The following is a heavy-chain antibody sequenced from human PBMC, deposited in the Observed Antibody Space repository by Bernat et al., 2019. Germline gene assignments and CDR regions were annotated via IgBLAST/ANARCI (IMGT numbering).Heavy chain of an antibody. CDR2: ITHSGST. V-gene: IGHV4-34*01. J-gene: IGHJ5*02. D-gene: IGHD3-10*01. CDR3: ARFYGSGSST. CDR1: GGSFSSYY. Sequence: QVQLQQWGAGLLKPSETLSLTCAVYGGSFSSYYWSWIRQPPGKGLEWIGEITHSGSTNYNPSLKSRVTISVDTSKNQFSLKLRSVTAADTAVYYCARFYGSGSSTWGQGTLVTVSS.